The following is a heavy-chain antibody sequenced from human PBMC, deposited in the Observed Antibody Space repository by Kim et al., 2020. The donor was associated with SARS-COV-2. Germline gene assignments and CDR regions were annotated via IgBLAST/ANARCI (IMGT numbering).Heavy chain of an antibody. D-gene: IGHD6-19*01. CDR3: ARATDLSGYSSGWYPEFDY. CDR2: ISSSGSTI. Sequence: GWSLRLSCAASGFTFSSYEMNWVRQAPGKGLEWVSYISSSGSTIYYADSVKGRFTISRDNAKNSLYLQMNSLRAEDTAVYYCARATDLSGYSSGWYPEFDYWGQGTLVTVSS. CDR1: GFTFSSYE. V-gene: IGHV3-48*03. J-gene: IGHJ4*02.